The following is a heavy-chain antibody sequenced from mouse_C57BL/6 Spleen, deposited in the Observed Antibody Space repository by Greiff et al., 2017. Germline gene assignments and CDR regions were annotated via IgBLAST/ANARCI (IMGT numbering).Heavy chain of an antibody. V-gene: IGHV1-7*01. Sequence: VQLQQPGAELVKPGASVTLSCKASGYTFTSYWMYWVKQRPGQGLVWIGYINPSSGYTKYNPKLKDKATLTADKSSSPAYMQLSSLTYEDSAVYYGAREALEYYFDDWGKGTTLTVSS. CDR1: GYTFTSYW. J-gene: IGHJ2*01. CDR2: INPSSGYT. CDR3: AREALEYYFDD. D-gene: IGHD6-1*01.